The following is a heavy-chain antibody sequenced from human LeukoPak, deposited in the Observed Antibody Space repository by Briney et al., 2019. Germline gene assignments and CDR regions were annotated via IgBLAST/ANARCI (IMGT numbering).Heavy chain of an antibody. D-gene: IGHD3-22*01. CDR3: ARGYYYDSSGYGSDY. Sequence: ASVKVSCKASGYTSTGYYMHWVRQAPGQWLEWMGWINPNSGGTNYAQKFQGRVTMTRDTSISTAYMELSRLRSDDTAVYYCARGYYYDSSGYGSDYWGQGTLVTVSS. J-gene: IGHJ4*02. V-gene: IGHV1-2*02. CDR1: GYTSTGYY. CDR2: INPNSGGT.